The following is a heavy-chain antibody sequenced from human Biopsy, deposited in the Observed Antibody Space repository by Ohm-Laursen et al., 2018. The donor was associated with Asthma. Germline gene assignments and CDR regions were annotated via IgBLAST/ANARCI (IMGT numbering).Heavy chain of an antibody. CDR3: AREKANGSGSLYGMDV. Sequence: SQTLSLTCTVSGGSLTSAYWSWVRQYPEKGLEWIGYIYYSGTTVYNPSLKSRVSMSVDTSKNQVSLKLSSVTAADTAVYYCAREKANGSGSLYGMDVWGHGTTVTVSS. D-gene: IGHD3-10*01. CDR2: IYYSGTT. CDR1: GGSLTSAY. V-gene: IGHV4-31*03. J-gene: IGHJ6*02.